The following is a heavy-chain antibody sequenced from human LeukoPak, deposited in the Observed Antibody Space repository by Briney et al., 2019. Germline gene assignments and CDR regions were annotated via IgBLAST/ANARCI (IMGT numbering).Heavy chain of an antibody. D-gene: IGHD5-18*01. V-gene: IGHV3-21*01. CDR3: ARGIQLWSYYFDY. J-gene: IGHJ4*02. CDR1: GFTFSSYS. Sequence: AGGSLRLSCAASGFTFSSYSMNWVRQAPGKGLEWVSSISSSSSYIYYADSVKGRFTISRDNAKNSLYLQMNRLRAEDTAVYYCARGIQLWSYYFDYWGQGTLVTVSS. CDR2: ISSSSSYI.